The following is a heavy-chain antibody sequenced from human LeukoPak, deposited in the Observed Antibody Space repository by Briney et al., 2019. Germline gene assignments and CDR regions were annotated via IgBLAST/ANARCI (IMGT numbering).Heavy chain of an antibody. CDR1: GFTFSSYA. Sequence: GGSLRLSCAASGFTFSSYAMSWVRQAPGKGLEWVSAISGSGGSTYYADSVKGRFTISRDNSKNTLYLQMNSLRAEDTAVYYCAKDRASITIFGVVISKLYCFDYWGQGTLVTVSS. J-gene: IGHJ4*02. CDR2: ISGSGGST. D-gene: IGHD3-3*01. CDR3: AKDRASITIFGVVISKLYCFDY. V-gene: IGHV3-23*01.